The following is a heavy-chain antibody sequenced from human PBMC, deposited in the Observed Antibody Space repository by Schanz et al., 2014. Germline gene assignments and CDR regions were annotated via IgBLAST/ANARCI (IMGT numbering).Heavy chain of an antibody. CDR3: AREKGHGYSGLS. CDR2: IMPLRGIG. D-gene: IGHD5-12*01. Sequence: QVQLVQSGPEVKKPGSSVKVSCQAFGDTFSKYNIMWVRQVPGQGLEWLGRIMPLRGIGNNAWKFQDRLTITADKSMNITYMELSSLGTEDTAVYYCAREKGHGYSGLSWGQGTLLAVSS. V-gene: IGHV1-69*08. CDR1: GDTFSKYN. J-gene: IGHJ5*02.